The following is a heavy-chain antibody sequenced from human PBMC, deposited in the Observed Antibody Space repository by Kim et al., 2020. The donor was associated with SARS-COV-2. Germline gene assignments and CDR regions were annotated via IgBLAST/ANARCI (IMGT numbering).Heavy chain of an antibody. V-gene: IGHV3-43*02. J-gene: IGHJ4*02. CDR2: ISGDGGST. CDR3: AKDIRGGGGLRYFDWLGGYYFDY. Sequence: GGSLRLSCAASGFTFDDYAMHWVRQAPGKGLEWVSLISGDGGSTYYADSVKGRFTISRDNSKNSLYLQMNSLRTEDTALYYCAKDIRGGGGLRYFDWLGGYYFDYWGQGTLVTVSS. CDR1: GFTFDDYA. D-gene: IGHD3-9*01.